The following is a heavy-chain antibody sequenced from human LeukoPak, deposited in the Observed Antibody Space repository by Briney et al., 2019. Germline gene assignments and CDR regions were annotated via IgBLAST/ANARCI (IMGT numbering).Heavy chain of an antibody. D-gene: IGHD5-12*01. Sequence: SETLSLTCTVSGGSISSYYWSWIRQPAGKGPEWIGRIYTSGSTNYNPSLKSRVTMSVDTSKNQFSLKLSSVTAADTAVYYCASGYRSPGFDYWGQGTLVTVSS. CDR3: ASGYRSPGFDY. V-gene: IGHV4-4*07. CDR2: IYTSGST. J-gene: IGHJ4*02. CDR1: GGSISSYY.